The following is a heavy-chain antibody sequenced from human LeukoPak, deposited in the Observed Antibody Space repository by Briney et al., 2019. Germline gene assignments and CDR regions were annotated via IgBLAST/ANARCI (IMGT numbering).Heavy chain of an antibody. V-gene: IGHV3-53*01. CDR1: GFIVKTNY. J-gene: IGHJ5*02. Sequence: GGSLRLSCAASGFIVKTNYMSWVRQAPGEGLEWVSILYSGGDTYYADSVKGRFTIFRDNSKNTLYLQVNSLRAEDTAVYYCARDPSAWSLGTLVTVSS. CDR2: LYSGGDT. CDR3: ARDPSA. D-gene: IGHD6-19*01.